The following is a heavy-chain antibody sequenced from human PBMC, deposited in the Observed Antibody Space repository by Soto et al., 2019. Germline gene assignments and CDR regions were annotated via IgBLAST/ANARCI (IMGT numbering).Heavy chain of an antibody. J-gene: IGHJ4*02. Sequence: EVRLLESGGGLVQPGGSLRLSCAASGFTFSSYAMSWVRQAPGKGLEWVSAISGGGGSTYYADSVKGRFTISRDNSKNTLYLQMNSLRAEDTAVYYCAKGGWAGPNYYFDYWGQGTLVTVSS. CDR3: AKGGWAGPNYYFDY. V-gene: IGHV3-23*01. D-gene: IGHD6-19*01. CDR1: GFTFSSYA. CDR2: ISGGGGST.